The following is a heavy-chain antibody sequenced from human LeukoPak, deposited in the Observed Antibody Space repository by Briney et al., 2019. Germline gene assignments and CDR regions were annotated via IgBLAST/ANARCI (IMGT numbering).Heavy chain of an antibody. V-gene: IGHV3-21*01. CDR2: ISSSSSYI. D-gene: IGHD1-26*01. Sequence: GGSLRLSCAASGFTFSSYSMNWVRQAPGKGLEWVSSISSSSSYIYYADSVKGRFTVSRDNAKNSLYLQMNSLRVEDTGVYYCASWGEGALDNWGQGTLVTVSS. J-gene: IGHJ4*02. CDR1: GFTFSSYS. CDR3: ASWGEGALDN.